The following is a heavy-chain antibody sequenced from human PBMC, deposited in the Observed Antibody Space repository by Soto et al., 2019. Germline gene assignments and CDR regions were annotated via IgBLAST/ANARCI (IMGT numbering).Heavy chain of an antibody. J-gene: IGHJ4*02. CDR2: ISGTASRT. D-gene: IGHD3-9*01. V-gene: IGHV3-23*01. CDR1: GFTPTTTP. Sequence: EVQLLESGGGLVLPGGSLRLSCAGSGFTPTTTPLSWVRQPPGKGLEWVTTISGTASRTYYVDSVKGRFFISRDNSKNTVTLQMNNLTRDDTAVYYCATSFRYFDNWGQGTRVTVSS. CDR3: ATSFRYFDN.